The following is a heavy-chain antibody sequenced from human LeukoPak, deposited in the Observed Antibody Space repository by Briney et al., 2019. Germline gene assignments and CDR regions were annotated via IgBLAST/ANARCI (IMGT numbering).Heavy chain of an antibody. CDR3: ARDVDRSGYYAPKYLQH. V-gene: IGHV3-30*04. D-gene: IGHD3-22*01. J-gene: IGHJ1*01. CDR2: TSYDGRNQ. CDR1: GFIFSSCA. Sequence: GGSLRLSCAASGFIFSSCAMHWVRQAPGKGLEWVAVTSYDGRNQYYADSVKGRFTISRDNSKNTLYLQMNSLRAEDTAVYYCARDVDRSGYYAPKYLQHWGQGTLVTVSS.